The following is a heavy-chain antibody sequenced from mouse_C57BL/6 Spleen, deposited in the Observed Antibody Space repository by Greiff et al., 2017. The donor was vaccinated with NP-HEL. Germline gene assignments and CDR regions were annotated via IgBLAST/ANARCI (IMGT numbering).Heavy chain of an antibody. J-gene: IGHJ3*01. CDR2: ISDGGSYT. Sequence: EVKVVESGGGLVKPGGSLKLSCAASGFTFSSYAMSWVRQTPEKRLEWVATISDGGSYTYYPDNVKGRFTISRDNAKNNLYLQMSHLKSEDTAMYYCARSLYDYESWFAYWGQGTLVTVSA. CDR3: ARSLYDYESWFAY. D-gene: IGHD2-4*01. V-gene: IGHV5-4*03. CDR1: GFTFSSYA.